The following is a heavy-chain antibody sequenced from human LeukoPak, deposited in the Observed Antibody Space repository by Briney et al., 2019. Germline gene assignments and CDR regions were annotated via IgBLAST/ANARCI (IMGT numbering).Heavy chain of an antibody. J-gene: IGHJ4*02. D-gene: IGHD3-9*01. Sequence: ALVKVSCKVSGYTLTELSMHSVRQIPGKGLEWMGGFDLEDGGTLYAQKFQGRVTMTEDSSTDTASMELSSLRSEDTAVYYCASSTNPLYDLLTGDRHFDYWGQGTLVTVSS. CDR1: GYTLTELS. V-gene: IGHV1-24*01. CDR3: ASSTNPLYDLLTGDRHFDY. CDR2: FDLEDGGT.